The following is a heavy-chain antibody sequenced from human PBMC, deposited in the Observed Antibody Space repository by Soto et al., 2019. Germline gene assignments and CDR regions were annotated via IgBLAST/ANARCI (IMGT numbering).Heavy chain of an antibody. CDR2: MSHSGGT. V-gene: IGHV4-61*01. CDR1: GGSVNSGNYY. Sequence: PSETLSLTCAVFGGSVNSGNYYWSWIRQPPGKGLEWIGEMSHSGGTHSNPSLKSRVTISVDTSKNQFSLKMSSVTAADTALYYCARVERGTATTVVDAFDIWGPGTMVTVSS. D-gene: IGHD1-1*01. CDR3: ARVERGTATTVVDAFDI. J-gene: IGHJ3*02.